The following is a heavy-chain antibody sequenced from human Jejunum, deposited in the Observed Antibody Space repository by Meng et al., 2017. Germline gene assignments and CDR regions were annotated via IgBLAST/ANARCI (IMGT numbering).Heavy chain of an antibody. CDR2: VYYSGHT. CDR3: ARVILYSGSYYFDF. D-gene: IGHD1-26*01. J-gene: IGHJ4*02. Sequence: QVQPQALSPGLVRPSGTLSLTCTCSVDACSMDNYSLILLRQPQGQGLEWIGYVYYSGHTDYNPSLKRRVTISIDKSTNPFSLRLSSVTAADKAVYYCARVILYSGSYYFDFWGQGTLVPVSS. V-gene: IGHV4-61*01. CDR1: VDACSMDNYS.